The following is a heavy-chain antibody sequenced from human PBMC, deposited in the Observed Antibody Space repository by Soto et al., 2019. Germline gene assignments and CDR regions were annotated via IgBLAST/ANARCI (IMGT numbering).Heavy chain of an antibody. V-gene: IGHV3-48*01. CDR3: ARDPASAGMSITMVWGATAVGYYFDY. CDR2: ISSSSSTI. Sequence: EVQLVESGGGLVQPGGSLRLSCAASGFTFSSYSMNWVRQAPGKGLEWVSYISSSSSTIYYADSVKGRFTISRDNAKNSLYLQMNSLRAEDTAVYYCARDPASAGMSITMVWGATAVGYYFDYWGQGTLVTVSS. D-gene: IGHD3-10*01. J-gene: IGHJ4*02. CDR1: GFTFSSYS.